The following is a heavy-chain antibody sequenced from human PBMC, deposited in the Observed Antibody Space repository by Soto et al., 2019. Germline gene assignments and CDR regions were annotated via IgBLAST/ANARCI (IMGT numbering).Heavy chain of an antibody. J-gene: IGHJ4*02. Sequence: WGSLRLSCGASEFTFSNYAMSWVRQAPGKGLEWVSAISYGGGTTYYATSVKGRFTISRDDSKNSLYLQMNSLKTEDTAVYYCTRVQNWNFDSWGQGTLVTVSS. CDR1: EFTFSNYA. D-gene: IGHD3-3*01. V-gene: IGHV3-23*01. CDR3: TRVQNWNFDS. CDR2: ISYGGGTT.